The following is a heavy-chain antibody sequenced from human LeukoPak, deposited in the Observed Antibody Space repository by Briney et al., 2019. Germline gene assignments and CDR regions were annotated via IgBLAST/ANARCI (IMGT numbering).Heavy chain of an antibody. CDR2: ISGSGGST. CDR1: GFTFSSYA. V-gene: IGHV3-23*01. D-gene: IGHD5-18*01. J-gene: IGHJ4*02. Sequence: PGGSLRLSCAASGFTFSSYAMSWDRQAPGKGLEWVSAISGSGGSTYYADSVKGRFTISRDNSKNTLYLQMSSLRAEDTAVYYCAKDFSSSGHSYGFIDYWGQGNLVTVSS. CDR3: AKDFSSSGHSYGFIDY.